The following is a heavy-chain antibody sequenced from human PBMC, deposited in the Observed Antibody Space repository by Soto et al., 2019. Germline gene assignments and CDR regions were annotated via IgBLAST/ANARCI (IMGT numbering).Heavy chain of an antibody. D-gene: IGHD1-26*01. CDR2: IWYDGSNK. V-gene: IGHV3-33*01. CDR1: GFSFSNYA. Sequence: QPVGSLRLSCAASGFSFSNYAMHWVRQAPGKGLEWVAVIWYDGSNKYYADSVKGRFTISKDNSQTTVYLQMNSLRAEDTAVYYCTRDPYGGSRYYFDSWGQGTLVTVSS. CDR3: TRDPYGGSRYYFDS. J-gene: IGHJ4*02.